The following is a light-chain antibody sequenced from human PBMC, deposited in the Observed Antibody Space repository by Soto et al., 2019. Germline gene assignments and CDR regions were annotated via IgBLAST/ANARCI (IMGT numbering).Light chain of an antibody. CDR2: GAS. CDR1: QNIIKY. J-gene: IGKJ2*01. V-gene: IGKV1-39*01. CDR3: QQTYTTPYT. Sequence: DIPMTQSPSSLSASGGDRVTITCRTSQNIIKYLNWYQQKPGKAPKFLIYGASTLQTGVPSRFSGGGSGTDFTLTISSLQPEDFATYYCQQTYTTPYTFGQGTKLDIK.